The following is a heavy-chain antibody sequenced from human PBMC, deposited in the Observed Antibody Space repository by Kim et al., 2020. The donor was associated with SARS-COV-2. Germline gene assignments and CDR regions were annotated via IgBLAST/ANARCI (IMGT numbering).Heavy chain of an antibody. CDR2: ISYDGSNK. V-gene: IGHV3-30*18. J-gene: IGHJ4*02. CDR1: GFTFSSYG. CDR3: AKDGLWHFDWLLSSRRGYFDY. D-gene: IGHD3-9*01. Sequence: GGSLRLSCAASGFTFSSYGMHWVRQAPGKGLEWVAVISYDGSNKYYADSVKGRFTISRDNSKNTLYLQMNSLRAEDTAVYYCAKDGLWHFDWLLSSRRGYFDYWGQGTLVIVSS.